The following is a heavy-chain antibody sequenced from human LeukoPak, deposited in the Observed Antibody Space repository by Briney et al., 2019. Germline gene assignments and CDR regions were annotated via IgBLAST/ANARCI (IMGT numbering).Heavy chain of an antibody. CDR3: AKDPQKNVYDSSGYFDY. CDR2: ISGSGGST. Sequence: TGGSLRLSCAASGFTLSSYAMSWVRQAPGKGLEWVSAISGSGGSTYYADSVKGRFTISRDNSKNTLYLQMNSLRAEDTAVYYCAKDPQKNVYDSSGYFDYWGQGTLVTVSS. CDR1: GFTLSSYA. J-gene: IGHJ4*02. D-gene: IGHD3-22*01. V-gene: IGHV3-23*01.